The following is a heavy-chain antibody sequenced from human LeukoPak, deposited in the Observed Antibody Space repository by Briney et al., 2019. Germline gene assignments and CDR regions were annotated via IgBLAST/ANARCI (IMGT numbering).Heavy chain of an antibody. V-gene: IGHV4-61*02. D-gene: IGHD6-19*01. CDR3: ASLIAVAGPGLDY. Sequence: SETLSLTCTVSGGSISSGSYYWSWIRQPAGKGLEWIGRIYTSGSTNYNPSLKSRVTISVDTSKDQFSLKLSSVTAADTAVYYCASLIAVAGPGLDYWGQGTLVTVSS. J-gene: IGHJ4*02. CDR2: IYTSGST. CDR1: GGSISSGSYY.